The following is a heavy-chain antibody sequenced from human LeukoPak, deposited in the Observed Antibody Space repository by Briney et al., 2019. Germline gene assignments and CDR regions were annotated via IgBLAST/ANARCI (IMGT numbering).Heavy chain of an antibody. Sequence: SETLSLTCTVSGGSISSGGYYWSWIRQHPGTGLEGIGYMSYSGDTYYNASLKSRITISLDTSKNQFSLKLSSVTAADTAVYYWAVKVAATGYYWGQGTLATVSS. CDR2: MSYSGDT. V-gene: IGHV4-31*03. J-gene: IGHJ4*02. CDR1: GGSISSGGYY. CDR3: AVKVAATGYY. D-gene: IGHD6-13*01.